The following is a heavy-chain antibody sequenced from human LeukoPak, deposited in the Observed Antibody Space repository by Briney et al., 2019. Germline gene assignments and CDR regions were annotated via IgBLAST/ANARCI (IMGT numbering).Heavy chain of an antibody. J-gene: IGHJ5*02. V-gene: IGHV1-69*06. CDR3: ARPTLQTLGA. CDR2: IIPVVGTA. D-gene: IGHD3-10*01. Sequence: GASVKLSCKASGGTFSSYAISWVRQAPGQGLEWMGGIIPVVGTANYAQKFQGRVTITADKSTSTAYMELSSLRSEDTAVYYCARPTLQTLGAWGQGNLVTVSS. CDR1: GGTFSSYA.